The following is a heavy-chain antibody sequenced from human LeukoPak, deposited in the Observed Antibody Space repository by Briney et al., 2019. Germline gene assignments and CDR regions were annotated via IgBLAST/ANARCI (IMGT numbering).Heavy chain of an antibody. D-gene: IGHD6-19*01. CDR3: ARFYSSGWFWGGSFFDY. CDR2: IYSGGST. Sequence: GGSLRLSCAASGFTFSGYAMTWVRQAPGKGLEWVSLIYSGGSTYYADSVKGRFTISRDNSKNTLYLQMNSLRAEDTAVYYCARFYSSGWFWGGSFFDYWGQGTLVTVSS. V-gene: IGHV3-66*01. CDR1: GFTFSGYA. J-gene: IGHJ4*02.